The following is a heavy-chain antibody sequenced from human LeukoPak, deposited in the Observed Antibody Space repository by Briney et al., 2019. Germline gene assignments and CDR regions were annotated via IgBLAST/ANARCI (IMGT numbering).Heavy chain of an antibody. V-gene: IGHV4-59*01. CDR1: GCSISSYY. Sequence: PSETLSLTCTVSGCSISSYYWSWIRQPPGKGLEWIGYIYYSGSTNYNPSLKSRVTISVDTSKNQFSLKLSSVTAADTAVYYCARGAQAFDIWGQGTMVTVSS. CDR2: IYYSGST. J-gene: IGHJ3*02. CDR3: ARGAQAFDI.